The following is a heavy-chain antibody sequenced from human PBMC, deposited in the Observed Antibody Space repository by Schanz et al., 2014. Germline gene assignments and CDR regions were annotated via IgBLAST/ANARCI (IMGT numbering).Heavy chain of an antibody. CDR1: GFTFSNYA. J-gene: IGHJ4*02. CDR2: ISGSGGST. Sequence: EMQLLESGGGLVQPGGSLRLSCAGSGFTFSNYAMTWVRQAPGKGLEWVSAISGSGGSTYYADSVKGRFTMSRDNAKNSVFLQMNSLRAEDTAVYYCARKVVATIGGYYDNWGQGTLVIVSS. D-gene: IGHD5-12*01. V-gene: IGHV3-23*01. CDR3: ARKVVATIGGYYDN.